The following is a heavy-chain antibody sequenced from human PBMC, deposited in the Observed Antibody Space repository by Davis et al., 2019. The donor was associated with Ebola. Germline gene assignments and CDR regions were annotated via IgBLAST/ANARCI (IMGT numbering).Heavy chain of an antibody. Sequence: MPGGSLRLSCAVYGGSFSGYYWSWIRQPPGKGLEWIGEINHSGSTNYNPSLKSRVTISVDTSKNQFSLKLSSVTAADTAVYYCARGLDSSSQVYYGMDVWGQGTTVTVSS. CDR3: ARGLDSSSQVYYGMDV. D-gene: IGHD6-13*01. V-gene: IGHV4-34*01. CDR1: GGSFSGYY. CDR2: INHSGST. J-gene: IGHJ6*02.